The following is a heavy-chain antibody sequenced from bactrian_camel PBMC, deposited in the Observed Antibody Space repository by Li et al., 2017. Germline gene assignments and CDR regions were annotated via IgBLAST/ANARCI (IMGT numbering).Heavy chain of an antibody. CDR3: AAVVGCSTAPWLRDPGQRQGPIY. CDR2: INTDGDST. Sequence: DVQLVESGGGLVQPGRSLRLSCAASEFTFSTSDMTWVRQAPGKGLEWVSTINTDGDSTYYADSVKGRFTISRDNADNTLYLQMNILKPEDTAMYYCAAVVGCSTAPWLRDPGQRQGPIYWGQGTQVTVS. J-gene: IGHJ4*01. CDR1: EFTFSTSD. D-gene: IGHD7*01. V-gene: IGHV3S40*01.